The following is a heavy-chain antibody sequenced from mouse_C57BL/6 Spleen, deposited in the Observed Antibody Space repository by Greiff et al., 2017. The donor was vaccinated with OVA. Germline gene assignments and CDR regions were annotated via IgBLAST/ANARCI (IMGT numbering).Heavy chain of an antibody. CDR1: GYTFTSYW. CDR2: IDPSDSYT. D-gene: IGHD2-1*01. J-gene: IGHJ2*01. Sequence: QVQLQQPGAELVRPGTSVKLSCKASGYTFTSYWMHWVKQRPGQGLEWIGVIDPSDSYTNYNQKFKGKATLTVDTSSSTAYMQLSSLTSEDSAVYYCARGYGNLYYFDYWGQGTTLTVSS. V-gene: IGHV1-59*01. CDR3: ARGYGNLYYFDY.